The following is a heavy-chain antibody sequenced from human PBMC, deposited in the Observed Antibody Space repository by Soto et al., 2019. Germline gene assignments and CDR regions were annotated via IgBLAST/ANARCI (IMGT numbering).Heavy chain of an antibody. V-gene: IGHV4-4*02. Sequence: PSETLSLTCAVSGASIGSGGWWSWVRQPPGKGLEWIAEIFHDGNTNYSPSLKSRVTISVDKSQNQFSLNVYSVTAADTAVYYCARARIVAAGTIIDYWGQGTLVTVSS. J-gene: IGHJ4*02. D-gene: IGHD6-13*01. CDR1: GASIGSGGW. CDR2: IFHDGNT. CDR3: ARARIVAAGTIIDY.